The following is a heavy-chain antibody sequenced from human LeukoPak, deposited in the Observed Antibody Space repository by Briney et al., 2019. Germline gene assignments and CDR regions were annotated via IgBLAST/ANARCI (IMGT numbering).Heavy chain of an antibody. D-gene: IGHD1-26*01. Sequence: PGGSLRLSCAASGFTFSTYELNWVRQAPGKGLEWVSYISSGGSTIYYADSVRGRFTISRDNAKSSLFLQMNSLRAEDTAVYYCARQISGSYFNSWFDPWGQGTLVTVPS. V-gene: IGHV3-48*03. CDR2: ISSGGSTI. CDR3: ARQISGSYFNSWFDP. J-gene: IGHJ5*02. CDR1: GFTFSTYE.